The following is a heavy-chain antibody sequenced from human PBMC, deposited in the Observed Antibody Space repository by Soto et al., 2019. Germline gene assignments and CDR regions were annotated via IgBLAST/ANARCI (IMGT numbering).Heavy chain of an antibody. J-gene: IGHJ5*02. D-gene: IGHD6-13*01. CDR2: IYWNDDK. V-gene: IGHV2-5*01. Sequence: SGPTLVNPTQTLTLTCTFSGFSLSTSGVGVGWIRQPPGKALEWLALIYWNDDKRYSPSLKSRLTITKDTSKNQVVLTMTNMEPVDTATYSCAQRLVMGIAAAGCFAPGGQGTLATVSS. CDR3: AQRLVMGIAAAGCFAP. CDR1: GFSLSTSGVG.